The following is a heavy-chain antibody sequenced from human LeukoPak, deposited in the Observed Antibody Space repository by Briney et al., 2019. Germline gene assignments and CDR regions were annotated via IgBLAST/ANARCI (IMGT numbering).Heavy chain of an antibody. CDR2: ISGYNGNT. J-gene: IGHJ4*02. V-gene: IGHV1-18*01. CDR1: GYIFLSLG. Sequence: ASVKVSFMASGYIFLSLGISWVRQAPGQGLECMGWISGYNGNTNYAQKLQGRVTMTTDTSTSTAHMELRSLRSDDTAVYYCAREVLLEAGIAAAGFLFDYWGQGTLVTVSS. CDR3: AREVLLEAGIAAAGFLFDY. D-gene: IGHD6-13*01.